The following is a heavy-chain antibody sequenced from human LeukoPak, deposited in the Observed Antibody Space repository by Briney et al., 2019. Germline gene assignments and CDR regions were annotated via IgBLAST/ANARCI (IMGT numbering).Heavy chain of an antibody. V-gene: IGHV3-30*18. CDR1: GFTFSNYG. J-gene: IGHJ4*02. CDR2: ISYDGSNK. Sequence: GGSLRLSCAASGFTFSNYGMHWVRQAPGKGLEWVAVISYDGSNKYYADSVKGRFTISRDNSENTLYLQMNSLRGDDTAVYYCAKDLDGSGMYGGLDYWGQGILVTVSS. CDR3: AKDLDGSGMYGGLDY. D-gene: IGHD6-19*01.